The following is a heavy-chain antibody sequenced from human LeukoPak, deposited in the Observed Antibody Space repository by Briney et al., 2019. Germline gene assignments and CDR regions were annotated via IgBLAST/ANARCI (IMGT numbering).Heavy chain of an antibody. CDR1: GFTFTKYG. D-gene: IGHD6-6*01. CDR3: ARALYSSSLLDY. V-gene: IGHV3-21*01. J-gene: IGHJ4*02. CDR2: ISSSSSYI. Sequence: PGGTLRLSCAASGFTFTKYGMSWVRQAPGKGLEWVSSISSSSSYIYYADSVKGRFTISRDNAKNSLYLQMNSLRAEDTAVYYCARALYSSSLLDYWGQGTLVTVSS.